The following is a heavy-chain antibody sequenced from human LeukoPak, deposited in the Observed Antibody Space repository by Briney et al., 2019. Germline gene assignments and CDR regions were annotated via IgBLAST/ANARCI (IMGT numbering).Heavy chain of an antibody. CDR2: IIPMFGET. Sequence: SVKVSCKASGGTFTSYAFSWVRQAPGHGLEWMGGIIPMFGETNSAQKFQGRVTITADQSTTTVYMEMSSLTSEDTAVYFCAKDQRGPISGYFDWFLAPLGMAVWGERTTVTVS. J-gene: IGHJ6*02. CDR1: GGTFTSYA. D-gene: IGHD3-9*01. CDR3: AKDQRGPISGYFDWFLAPLGMAV. V-gene: IGHV1-69*13.